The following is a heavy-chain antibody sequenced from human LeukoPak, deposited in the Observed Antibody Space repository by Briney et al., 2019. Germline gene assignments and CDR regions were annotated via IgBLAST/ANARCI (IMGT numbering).Heavy chain of an antibody. CDR2: ISGSGGST. Sequence: QPGGSLRLSCAASGFTFSSYAMSWVRQAPGKGLEWVSAISGSGGSTYCADSVKGRFTISRDNSKNTLYLQMNSLRAEDTAVYYCAKAGSSRTAPFGYWGQGTLVTVSS. D-gene: IGHD2-2*01. J-gene: IGHJ4*02. CDR3: AKAGSSRTAPFGY. CDR1: GFTFSSYA. V-gene: IGHV3-23*01.